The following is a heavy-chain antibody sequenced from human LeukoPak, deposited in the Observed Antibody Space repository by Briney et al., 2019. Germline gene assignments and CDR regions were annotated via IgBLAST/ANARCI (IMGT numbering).Heavy chain of an antibody. D-gene: IGHD1-26*01. V-gene: IGHV3-7*01. CDR3: ASIVVHYFDY. Sequence: GRSLRLSCAASGFTFSSYAMHWVRQAPGKGLEWVANIKQDGSEKYYVDSVKGRFTISRDNAKNSLYLQMNSLRAEDTAVYYCASIVVHYFDYWGQGTLVTVSS. J-gene: IGHJ4*02. CDR1: GFTFSSYA. CDR2: IKQDGSEK.